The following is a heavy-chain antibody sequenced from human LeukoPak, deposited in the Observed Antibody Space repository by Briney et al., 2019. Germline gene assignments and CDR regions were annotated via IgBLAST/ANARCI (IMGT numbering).Heavy chain of an antibody. D-gene: IGHD3-3*01. J-gene: IGHJ3*02. V-gene: IGHV4-4*07. Sequence: PSETLSLTCTVSGGSISGYYWSWIRQPAGKGLEWIGRIYTSGSTNYNPSLKSRVTMSVDTSKNQFSLKLSSVTAADTAVYYCARTAEITIFGVVADAFDIWGQGTMVTVSS. CDR1: GGSISGYY. CDR2: IYTSGST. CDR3: ARTAEITIFGVVADAFDI.